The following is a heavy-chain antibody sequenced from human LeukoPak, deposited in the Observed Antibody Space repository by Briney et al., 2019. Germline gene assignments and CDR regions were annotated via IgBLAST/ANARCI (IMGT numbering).Heavy chain of an antibody. CDR3: AKDYDSSGYYAHAFDI. CDR1: GYTFTGYY. J-gene: IGHJ3*02. CDR2: INPNSGGT. D-gene: IGHD3-22*01. V-gene: IGHV1-2*02. Sequence: GASVKVSCKASGYTFTGYYMHWVRQAPGQGLEWMGWINPNSGGTNYAQKFQGRVTMTRDTSISTAYMELSRLRSDDTAVYYCAKDYDSSGYYAHAFDIWGQGTMVTVSS.